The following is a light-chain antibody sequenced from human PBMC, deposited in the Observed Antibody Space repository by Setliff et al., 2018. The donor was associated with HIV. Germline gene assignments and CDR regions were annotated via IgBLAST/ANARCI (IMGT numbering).Light chain of an antibody. V-gene: IGLV3-21*04. CDR1: NIGSKS. J-gene: IGLJ1*01. Sequence: SYALTQPPSVSVAPGKTARITCGGNNIGSKSVHWYQQKPGQAPVLVIYYDSERPSGIPERFSGSNSGNTATLIISRVEAGDEADYYCQVWDSSSDHDVFGTGTKGTVL. CDR3: QVWDSSSDHDV. CDR2: YDS.